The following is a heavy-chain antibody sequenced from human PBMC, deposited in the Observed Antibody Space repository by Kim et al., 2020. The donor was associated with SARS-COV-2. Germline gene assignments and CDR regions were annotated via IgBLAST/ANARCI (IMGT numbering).Heavy chain of an antibody. Sequence: GGSLRLSCAASGFTFSSYAMSWVRQAPGKGLEWVSAISGSGGSTYYADSVKGRFTISRDNSKNTLYLQMNSLRAEDTAVYYCAKVSHYDILTGYYIGLGYFDYWGQGTLVTVSS. CDR3: AKVSHYDILTGYYIGLGYFDY. D-gene: IGHD3-9*01. V-gene: IGHV3-23*01. CDR1: GFTFSSYA. J-gene: IGHJ4*02. CDR2: ISGSGGST.